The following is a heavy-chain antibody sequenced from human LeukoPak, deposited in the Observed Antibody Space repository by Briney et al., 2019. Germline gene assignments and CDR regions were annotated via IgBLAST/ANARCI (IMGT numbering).Heavy chain of an antibody. CDR1: GYTFTSYG. J-gene: IGHJ4*02. CDR3: ARTYPVWSSVWSDFDY. CDR2: ISAYNGNT. V-gene: IGHV1-18*01. Sequence: ASVKVSCKASGYTFTSYGISWVRQAPGQGLEWMGWISAYNGNTNYAQKLQGRVTMTTDTSTSTAYMELRSLRSDDTAVYYCARTYPVWSSVWSDFDYWGPRTLVTVSS. D-gene: IGHD6-19*01.